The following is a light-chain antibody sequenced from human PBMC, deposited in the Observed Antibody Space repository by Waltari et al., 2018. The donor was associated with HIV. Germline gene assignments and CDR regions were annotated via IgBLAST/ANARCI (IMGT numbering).Light chain of an antibody. J-gene: IGKJ1*01. Sequence: EIVLTQSPVTLSLSPGESATLPCRASQSIISYLAWYQQKPGPPPRHLIYDAYHSTPGVPPRFTGCGPGTDFTPTFSCLESEDFAVYYCQQRSTWPPGFGQGTKVEI. V-gene: IGKV3-11*01. CDR3: QQRSTWPPG. CDR1: QSIISY. CDR2: DAY.